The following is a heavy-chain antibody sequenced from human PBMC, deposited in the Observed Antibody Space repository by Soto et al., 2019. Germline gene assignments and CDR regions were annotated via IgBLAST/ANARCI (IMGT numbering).Heavy chain of an antibody. CDR2: ISGGGGGT. Sequence: GGSLRLSCAASGFTFSSYAMSWVRQAPGKGLEWVSVISGGGGGTDYADSVKGRFTISRDNSKNTLYLQMNSLRAEDTVVYYCAKDIASSSGRYRADYWGQGTLVTVSS. CDR3: AKDIASSSGRYRADY. J-gene: IGHJ4*02. V-gene: IGHV3-23*01. D-gene: IGHD6-19*01. CDR1: GFTFSSYA.